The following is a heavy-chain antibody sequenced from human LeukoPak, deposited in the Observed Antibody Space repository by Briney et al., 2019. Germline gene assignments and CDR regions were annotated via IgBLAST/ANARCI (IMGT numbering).Heavy chain of an antibody. CDR2: ISSYNGNT. Sequence: ASVQISCNTSGYTFTDYDSSWVRQAPGQGLEWMGWISSYNGNTHYAQKFQGRVTMTTDTSTSTAYVELRSLRSDDTAVYFCARKTHHDAFDIWGQGTLVTVSS. CDR1: GYTFTDYD. J-gene: IGHJ3*02. V-gene: IGHV1-18*01. CDR3: ARKTHHDAFDI.